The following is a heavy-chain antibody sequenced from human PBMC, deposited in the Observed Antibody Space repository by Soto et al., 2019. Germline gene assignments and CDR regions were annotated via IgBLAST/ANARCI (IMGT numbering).Heavy chain of an antibody. CDR2: INPANGNT. CDR3: TRSAISPYGGLIGPLDY. V-gene: IGHV1-3*05. Sequence: QVQLAQSGAEERKPGASVKVSCEATGYTFTAYAMHWVRQAPGQRLEWMGWINPANGNTKYSQKFQGRLTITSDTSANTVYRELNSLPSEDTAMYYCTRSAISPYGGLIGPLDYWGQGNLVTVSS. J-gene: IGHJ4*02. D-gene: IGHD3-16*02. CDR1: GYTFTAYA.